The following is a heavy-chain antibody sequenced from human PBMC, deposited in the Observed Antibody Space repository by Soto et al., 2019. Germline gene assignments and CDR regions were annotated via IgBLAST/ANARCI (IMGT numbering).Heavy chain of an antibody. CDR3: ARANQQLVTIFDY. D-gene: IGHD6-13*01. CDR2: ISSSSSYT. V-gene: IGHV3-11*06. CDR1: GFTFSDYY. Sequence: VGSLRLSCAASGFTFSDYYMSWIRQAPGKGLEWVSYISSSSSYTNYADSVKGRFTISRDNAKNSLYLQMNSLRAEDTAVYYCARANQQLVTIFDYWGQGTLVTVSS. J-gene: IGHJ4*02.